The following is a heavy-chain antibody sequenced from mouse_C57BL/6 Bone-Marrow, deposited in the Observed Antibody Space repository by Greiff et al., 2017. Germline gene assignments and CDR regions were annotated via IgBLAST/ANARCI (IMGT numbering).Heavy chain of an antibody. CDR1: GYTFTNYW. CDR2: IHPNSGST. CDR3: ALYDEWFAY. V-gene: IGHV1-64*01. Sequence: QVHVKQSGAELVRPGTSVKMSCKASGYTFTNYWIGWAKQRPGQGLEWIGMIHPNSGSTNYNEKFKSKATLTVDKSSSTAYMQLSSLTSEDSAVYYCALYDEWFAYWGQGTLVTVSA. D-gene: IGHD2-12*01. J-gene: IGHJ3*01.